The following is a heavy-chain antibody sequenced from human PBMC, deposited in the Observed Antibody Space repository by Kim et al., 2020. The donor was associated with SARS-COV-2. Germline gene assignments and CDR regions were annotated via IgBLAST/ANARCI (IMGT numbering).Heavy chain of an antibody. D-gene: IGHD6-19*01. J-gene: IGHJ4*02. V-gene: IGHV3-23*01. Sequence: SVTGRFTISRDTAKNPLYLQMISLRAEDTAVYYCAKLIAVAGRAVQPFDYWGQGTLVTVSS. CDR3: AKLIAVAGRAVQPFDY.